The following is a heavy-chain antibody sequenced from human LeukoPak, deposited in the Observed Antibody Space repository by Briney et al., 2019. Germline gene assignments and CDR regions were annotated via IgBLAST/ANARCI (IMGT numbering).Heavy chain of an antibody. CDR2: IKSKTDGGTT. J-gene: IGHJ4*02. Sequence: GGSLRLSCAASGFTFSNAWMSWVRQAPGKGLEWVGRIKSKTDGGTTDYAAPVKGRFTISRDDSKNTLYLQMNSLKPEDTAVYYCTTRLYYYDSSGQALFDYWGQGTLVTVSS. CDR3: TTRLYYYDSSGQALFDY. D-gene: IGHD3-22*01. V-gene: IGHV3-15*01. CDR1: GFTFSNAW.